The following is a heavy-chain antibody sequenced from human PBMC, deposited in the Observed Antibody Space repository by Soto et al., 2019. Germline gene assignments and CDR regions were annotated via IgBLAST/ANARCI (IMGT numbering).Heavy chain of an antibody. J-gene: IGHJ3*02. CDR1: GYTFTSYD. CDR2: MNPNSGNT. Sequence: ASVKVSCKASGYTFTSYDINWVRQATGQGLEWMGWMNPNSGNTGYAQKFQGRVTMTRNTSISTAYMELSSLRSEDTAVYYCARGGEKIYCGGDCYDDAFDIWGQGTMVTVSS. V-gene: IGHV1-8*01. CDR3: ARGGEKIYCGGDCYDDAFDI. D-gene: IGHD2-21*01.